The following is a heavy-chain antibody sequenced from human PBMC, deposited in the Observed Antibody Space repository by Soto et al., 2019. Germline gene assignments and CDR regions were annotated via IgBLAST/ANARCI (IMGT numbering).Heavy chain of an antibody. CDR1: GGSISSGGYF. CDR2: INYSGST. Sequence: QVQLQESGPGLVEPSQTLSLTCTVSGGSISSGGYFWSWIRQHPGKGLEWIGDINYSGSTYSNTSIKSRVTILVDTSKIQASRKRSCVTAADTAVYYCARDILLWFGELPPRAHDAFDIWGQGTMLTVYS. V-gene: IGHV4-31*03. J-gene: IGHJ3*02. D-gene: IGHD3-10*01. CDR3: ARDILLWFGELPPRAHDAFDI.